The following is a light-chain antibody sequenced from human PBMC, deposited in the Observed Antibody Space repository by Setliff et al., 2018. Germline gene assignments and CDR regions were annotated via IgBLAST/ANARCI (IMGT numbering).Light chain of an antibody. CDR2: DVS. CDR3: SSYTSSSTQV. Sequence: QSALTQPASVSGSPGQSITISCTGTSSDVGGYNYVSWYQQHPDKAPKLMIFDVSNRPSGVSNRFSGSKSGNTASLTISGLQAEDEAGYYCSSYTSSSTQVFGTGTKVTVL. CDR1: SSDVGGYNY. V-gene: IGLV2-14*03. J-gene: IGLJ1*01.